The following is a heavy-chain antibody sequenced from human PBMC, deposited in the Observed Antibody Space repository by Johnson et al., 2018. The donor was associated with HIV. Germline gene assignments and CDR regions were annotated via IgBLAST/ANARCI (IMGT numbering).Heavy chain of an antibody. Sequence: VQLVESGGGLVQPGGSLRLSCAASGFTFDDYGMSWVRQAPGKGLEWVSVIYSGGSTYYADSVKGRFTISRDNSKNTLYLQMNSLRAEDTAVYYCAKLPGGNSGFVDAFDIWGQGTMVTVSS. CDR2: IYSGGST. J-gene: IGHJ3*02. D-gene: IGHD4-23*01. CDR1: GFTFDDYG. V-gene: IGHV3-66*02. CDR3: AKLPGGNSGFVDAFDI.